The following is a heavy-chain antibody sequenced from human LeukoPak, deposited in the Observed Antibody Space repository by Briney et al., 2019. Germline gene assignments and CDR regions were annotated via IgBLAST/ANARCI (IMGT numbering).Heavy chain of an antibody. V-gene: IGHV1-8*01. CDR3: ARLRAAAGFDS. CDR2: MKPDSGDT. J-gene: IGHJ4*02. Sequence: ASVKVSCKASGYTLTTYNTNWVPQTPEQRLEWMGWMKPDSGDTGYSQKFQGRVTMTRDTSINTAYMELSSLRSEDTAVYYCARLRAAAGFDSWGRGTLVTVSS. CDR1: GYTLTTYN. D-gene: IGHD6-13*01.